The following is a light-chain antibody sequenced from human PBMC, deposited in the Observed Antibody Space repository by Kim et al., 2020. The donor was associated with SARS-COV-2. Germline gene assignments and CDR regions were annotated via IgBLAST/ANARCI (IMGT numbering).Light chain of an antibody. V-gene: IGKV3-20*01. CDR3: QQYGSS. J-gene: IGKJ5*01. CDR1: HSFRSSY. CDR2: GAS. Sequence: LSLSPGESATPSCRASHSFRSSYLAWYQQKPGQAPRLLIYGASTRATGIPDRFSGSGSGTDFTLTISRLEPEDFAVYYCQQYGSSFGQGTRLEIK.